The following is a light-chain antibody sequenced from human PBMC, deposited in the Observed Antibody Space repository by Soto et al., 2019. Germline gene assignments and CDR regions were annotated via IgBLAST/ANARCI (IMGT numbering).Light chain of an antibody. Sequence: QSVLTQPRSVSGSPGQSVAISCTGTSSDVGGYNYVSWYQQHPGKAPKLMIYDVTKRPSGVPDRFSGSKSGNTASLTISGLQAEDEADYYCCSYGRRLYVFGTGTKVTVL. CDR3: CSYGRRLYV. V-gene: IGLV2-11*01. CDR1: SSDVGGYNY. CDR2: DVT. J-gene: IGLJ1*01.